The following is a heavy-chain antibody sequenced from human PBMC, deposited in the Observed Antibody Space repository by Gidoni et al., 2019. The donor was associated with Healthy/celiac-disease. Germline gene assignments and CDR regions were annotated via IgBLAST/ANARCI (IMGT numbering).Heavy chain of an antibody. CDR3: TTEPTYYDFWNDY. D-gene: IGHD3-3*01. Sequence: EVQLVESGGGLVKPGGSLRLSCAASVFTFSNAWMSWVRQAPGKGLKWVGRIKSKTDGGTTDYAAPVKGRFTISRDDSKNTLYLQMNSLKTEDTAVYYCTTEPTYYDFWNDYWGQGTLVTVSS. J-gene: IGHJ4*02. CDR1: VFTFSNAW. CDR2: IKSKTDGGTT. V-gene: IGHV3-15*01.